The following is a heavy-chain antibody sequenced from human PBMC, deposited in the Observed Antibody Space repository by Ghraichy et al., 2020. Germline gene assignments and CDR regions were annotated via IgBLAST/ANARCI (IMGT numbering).Heavy chain of an antibody. J-gene: IGHJ6*02. Sequence: GGSLRLSCAASGFTFSSYWMSWVRQAPGKGLEWVANIKQDGSEKYYVDSVKGRFTISRDNAKNSLYLQMNSLRAEDTAVYYCARDRGPEYYDFWSGYFLSGYYYGMDVWGQGTTVTVSS. D-gene: IGHD3-3*01. CDR2: IKQDGSEK. V-gene: IGHV3-7*03. CDR3: ARDRGPEYYDFWSGYFLSGYYYGMDV. CDR1: GFTFSSYW.